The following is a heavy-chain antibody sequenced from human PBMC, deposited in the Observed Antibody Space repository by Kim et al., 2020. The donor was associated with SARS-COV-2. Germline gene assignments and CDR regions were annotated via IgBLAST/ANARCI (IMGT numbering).Heavy chain of an antibody. CDR2: K. J-gene: IGHJ4*02. D-gene: IGHD1-7*01. CDR3: AENSNWNYAY. Sequence: KYYVDSVRGRFTISRDNAKNSLYLQMNSLRAEDTAVYYCAENSNWNYAYWGQGTLVTVSS. V-gene: IGHV3-7*01.